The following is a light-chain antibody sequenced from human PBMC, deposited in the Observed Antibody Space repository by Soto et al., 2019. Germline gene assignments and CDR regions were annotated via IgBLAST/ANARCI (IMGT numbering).Light chain of an antibody. CDR3: QQYGSSPWT. V-gene: IGKV3-20*01. J-gene: IGKJ1*01. CDR1: QSVSSSY. CDR2: GAS. Sequence: EVVLTQYSVTPAFSPGEQGALPCRASQSVSSSYLAWYQQKPGQAPRLLIYGASSRATGIPDRFSGSGSGTDFTLTISRLEPEDFAVYYCQQYGSSPWTFGQGTKVDIK.